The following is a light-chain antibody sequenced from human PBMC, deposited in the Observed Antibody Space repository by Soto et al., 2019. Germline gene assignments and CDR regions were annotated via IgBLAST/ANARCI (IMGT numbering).Light chain of an antibody. CDR1: SSDVGGYNY. CDR2: DVS. Sequence: QSALTQPASVSGSPGQSITISCTGTSSDVGGYNYVSWYQQHPGKAPKLIIYDVSYRPSGVSDRFSGSKSGDTASLTISGLQPEDECDYYCSSYTRSSTLFGGGTKLTVL. J-gene: IGLJ2*01. V-gene: IGLV2-14*03. CDR3: SSYTRSSTL.